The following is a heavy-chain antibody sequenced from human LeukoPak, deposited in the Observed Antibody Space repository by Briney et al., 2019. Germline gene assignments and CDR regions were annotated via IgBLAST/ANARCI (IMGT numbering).Heavy chain of an antibody. V-gene: IGHV4-61*02. CDR1: GGSISSGSYY. J-gene: IGHJ4*02. CDR3: ARERGFRGLGY. Sequence: SETLSLTCTVSGGSISSGSYYWSWIRQPAGKGLGWIGRIYTSGSTNYNPSLKSRVTISVDTSKNQFSLKLSSVTAADTAVYYCARERGFRGLGYWGQGTLVTVSS. D-gene: IGHD3-10*01. CDR2: IYTSGST.